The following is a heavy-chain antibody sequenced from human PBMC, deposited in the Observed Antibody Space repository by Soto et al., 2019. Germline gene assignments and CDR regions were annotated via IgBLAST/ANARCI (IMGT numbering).Heavy chain of an antibody. D-gene: IGHD6-19*01. V-gene: IGHV1-69*01. Sequence: QVQLVQSGAEVKKPGSSVKVSCKTYGGTFSRHVIGWVRQAPGQGIEWMGGVVPIFGTTNYAQKFKGRIKITADELTSTAFMELSSLTSEDTAVYYCVRGGSEGTGWFIWFDPWGQGTLVTVSS. CDR2: VVPIFGTT. CDR1: GGTFSRHV. CDR3: VRGGSEGTGWFIWFDP. J-gene: IGHJ5*02.